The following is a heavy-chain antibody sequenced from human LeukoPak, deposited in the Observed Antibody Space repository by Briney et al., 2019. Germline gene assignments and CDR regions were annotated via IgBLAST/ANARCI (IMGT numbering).Heavy chain of an antibody. CDR3: ARQDRPSYCSSTSCPGRGFDP. Sequence: SVKVSCKASGGTFSSYAISWVRQAPGQGLEWMGGIIPIFGTANYAQKFQGRVTITADESTSTAYMELSSLRSEDTAVYYCARQDRPSYCSSTSCPGRGFDPWGQGTLVTVSS. CDR1: GGTFSSYA. CDR2: IIPIFGTA. D-gene: IGHD2-2*01. V-gene: IGHV1-69*13. J-gene: IGHJ5*02.